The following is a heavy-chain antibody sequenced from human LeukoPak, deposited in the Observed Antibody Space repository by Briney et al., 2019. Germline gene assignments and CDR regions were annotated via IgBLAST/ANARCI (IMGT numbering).Heavy chain of an antibody. CDR1: GFTFSSYW. D-gene: IGHD3-9*01. CDR2: INNDGSGT. V-gene: IGHV3-74*01. CDR3: AGQKLTYYNYGMDV. J-gene: IGHJ6*02. Sequence: GGSLRLSCAASGFTFSSYWMHWVRQAPGKGPVWVSRINNDGSGTTYADSVKGRFTIPRDDAKNTLYLQMNSLRAEDTAVYYCAGQKLTYYNYGMDVWGQGTTVTVSS.